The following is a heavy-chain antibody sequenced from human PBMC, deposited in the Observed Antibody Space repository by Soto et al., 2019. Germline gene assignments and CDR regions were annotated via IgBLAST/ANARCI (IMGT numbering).Heavy chain of an antibody. CDR1: GFTFSSYS. D-gene: IGHD6-6*01. J-gene: IGHJ4*02. V-gene: IGHV3-48*02. Sequence: EVQLVESGGGLVQPGGSLRLSCAASGFTFSSYSMNWVRQAPGKGLEWVSYISSSSSTICYADSVKGRFTISRDNAKNSLYLQMNSLRDEDTAVYYCAREAVDSSYFDYWGQGTLVTVSS. CDR2: ISSSSSTI. CDR3: AREAVDSSYFDY.